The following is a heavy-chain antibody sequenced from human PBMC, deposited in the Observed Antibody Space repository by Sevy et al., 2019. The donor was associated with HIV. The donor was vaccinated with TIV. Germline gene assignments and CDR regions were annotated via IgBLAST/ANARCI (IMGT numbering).Heavy chain of an antibody. V-gene: IGHV3-33*01. CDR3: ASGAYYYASRSQNFDY. CDR2: IWYEGTNK. D-gene: IGHD3-10*01. CDR1: GFTFSSYG. J-gene: IGHJ4*02. Sequence: GGSLRLSCAASGFTFSSYGMHWVRQAPGKGLEWVALIWYEGTNKYYADSVKGRFTISRDNSKNTRYLQMNSLRAGDTAVYYCASGAYYYASRSQNFDYWGPGTLVTVSS.